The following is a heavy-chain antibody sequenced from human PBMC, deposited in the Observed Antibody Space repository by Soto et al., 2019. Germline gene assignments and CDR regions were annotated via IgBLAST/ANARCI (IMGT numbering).Heavy chain of an antibody. J-gene: IGHJ4*02. CDR1: GFTLSSYW. CDR3: ASGGSSLNFDS. D-gene: IGHD6-6*01. CDR2: INSDGSST. Sequence: GGSLRLSCAASGFTLSSYWMHWVRQAPGKGLVWVSRINSDGSSTSYADSVKGRFTISRDNAKNTLYLQMNSLRAEDTAVYYCASGGSSLNFDSWGQGTLVTVSS. V-gene: IGHV3-74*01.